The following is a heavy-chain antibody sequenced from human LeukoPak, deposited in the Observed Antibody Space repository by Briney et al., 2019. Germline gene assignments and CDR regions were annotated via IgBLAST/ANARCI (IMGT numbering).Heavy chain of an antibody. Sequence: PSETLSLTCAVSGDSISSGGYSWSWIRQTPGKGLEWIAYIHDSGSTYNNPSLKSRLSISIDTSKNQFSLKLSSVTAADTAVYYCARDLRRSYCSGGSCYEWGDAFDIWGQGTMVTVSS. CDR2: IHDSGST. CDR3: ARDLRRSYCSGGSCYEWGDAFDI. CDR1: GDSISSGGYS. D-gene: IGHD2-15*01. J-gene: IGHJ3*02. V-gene: IGHV4-30-4*07.